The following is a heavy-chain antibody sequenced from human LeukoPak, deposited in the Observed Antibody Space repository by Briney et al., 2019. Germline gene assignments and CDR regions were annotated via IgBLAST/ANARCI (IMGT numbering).Heavy chain of an antibody. CDR1: GYTFTSYG. V-gene: IGHV1-18*01. Sequence: ASVKVSCKASGYTFTSYGISWVRQAPGQGLEWMGWISAYNGNTNYAQKLQGRVTMTTDKSTSTAYMELRSLRSDDTAVYYCARGFGNWNYLNWFDPWGQGTLVTVSS. CDR3: ARGFGNWNYLNWFDP. D-gene: IGHD1-7*01. J-gene: IGHJ5*02. CDR2: ISAYNGNT.